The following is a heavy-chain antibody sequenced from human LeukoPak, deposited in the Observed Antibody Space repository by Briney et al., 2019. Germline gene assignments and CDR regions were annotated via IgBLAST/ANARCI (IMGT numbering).Heavy chain of an antibody. V-gene: IGHV1-46*01. D-gene: IGHD6-13*01. Sequence: ASVKVSCKASGYTFTSYYMHWVRQAPGQGLEWMGIINPSGGSTSYAQKFQGRVTMTRDTSTSTVYMELSSLRSKDTAVYYCARAPGIAAAGTEDWFDPWGQGTLVTVSS. CDR3: ARAPGIAAAGTEDWFDP. CDR2: INPSGGST. J-gene: IGHJ5*02. CDR1: GYTFTSYY.